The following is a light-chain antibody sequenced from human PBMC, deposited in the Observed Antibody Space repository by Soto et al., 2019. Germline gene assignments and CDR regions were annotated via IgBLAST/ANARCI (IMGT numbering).Light chain of an antibody. V-gene: IGLV1-51*01. CDR3: GTWDSSLGAGV. Sequence: QSVLTQPPSVSAAPGQKVTISCSGSSSNIGNNYVSWYQQLPGTAPKLLIYDNNNRPSGIPDRFSGSKSGTSATLGITGLQTGDEADYYCGTWDSSLGAGVFGGGTKVTVL. CDR2: DNN. CDR1: SSNIGNNY. J-gene: IGLJ2*01.